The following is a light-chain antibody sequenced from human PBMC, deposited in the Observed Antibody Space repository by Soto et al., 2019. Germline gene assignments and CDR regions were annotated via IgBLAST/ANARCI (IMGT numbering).Light chain of an antibody. CDR2: DAS. CDR3: HQYAWSPLT. CDR1: QSVPKSY. Sequence: IVLTQSPGTLSLSPGERATLSCRASQSVPKSYLAWYQQRPGQAPRLLIYDASNRATGIPDRFSGSESGTDVTLTISRLEPEDFAVYYCHQYAWSPLTFGQGTRLEIK. J-gene: IGKJ5*01. V-gene: IGKV3-20*01.